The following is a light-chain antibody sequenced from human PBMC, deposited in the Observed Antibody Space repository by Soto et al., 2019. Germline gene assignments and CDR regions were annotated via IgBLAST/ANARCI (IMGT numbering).Light chain of an antibody. V-gene: IGKV1D-12*01. Sequence: DIQMTQSPSSVSASVGDRVTITCRASQRFGGWLAWYQQKPGKAPKLLIFTASNLQSGVPSRFSGSGSGTDFTLTISSLQPEDFATYYCHQANSFPPTLTFGGGTKVEIK. CDR1: QRFGGW. CDR2: TAS. J-gene: IGKJ4*01. CDR3: HQANSFPPTLT.